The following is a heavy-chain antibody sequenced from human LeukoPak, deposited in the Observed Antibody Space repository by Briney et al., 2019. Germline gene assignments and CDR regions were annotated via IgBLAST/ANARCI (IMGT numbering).Heavy chain of an antibody. CDR3: ARDSVMITFGGVITYYFDY. CDR1: GFTFSADW. J-gene: IGHJ4*02. D-gene: IGHD3-16*01. V-gene: IGHV3-7*01. Sequence: PGGSLRLSCAASGFTFSADWMNWVRQAPGKGLEWVANINQDESKKYYVDSVKGRFTISRDNAKNSLYLQMNSLRAEDTAVYYCARDSVMITFGGVITYYFDYWGQGTLVTVSS. CDR2: INQDESKK.